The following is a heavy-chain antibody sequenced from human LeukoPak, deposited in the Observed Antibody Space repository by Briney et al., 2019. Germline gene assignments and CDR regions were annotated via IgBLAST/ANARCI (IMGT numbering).Heavy chain of an antibody. CDR1: GFTFSSYS. J-gene: IGHJ4*02. Sequence: GGSLRLSCAASGFTFSSYSMNWVRQAPGKGLEWVSSISSSSSYIYYADSVKGRFTISTDNAKNSLYLQKNSLRAEDTAVYYCAKGETTVTTYFDYWGQGTLVTVSS. V-gene: IGHV3-21*01. D-gene: IGHD4-17*01. CDR3: AKGETTVTTYFDY. CDR2: ISSSSSYI.